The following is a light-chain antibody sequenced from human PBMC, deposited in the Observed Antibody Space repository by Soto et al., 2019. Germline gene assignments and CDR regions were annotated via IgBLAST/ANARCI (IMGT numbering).Light chain of an antibody. V-gene: IGKV1-39*01. CDR2: AAS. Sequence: DIQMTQSPSSLSASVGDRVTITCRASQSISSYLNWYQQKPGKAPKLLIYAASNLQSGVPSRFSGRGSGTDFTLSISSLQPEDFATYYCQQSYRTPLFGPGTKVDIK. J-gene: IGKJ3*01. CDR1: QSISSY. CDR3: QQSYRTPL.